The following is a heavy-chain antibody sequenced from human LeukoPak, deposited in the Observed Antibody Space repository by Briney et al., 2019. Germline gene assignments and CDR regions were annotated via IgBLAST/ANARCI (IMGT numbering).Heavy chain of an antibody. V-gene: IGHV1-18*04. J-gene: IGHJ4*02. CDR1: GYTFTSYG. CDR2: ISAYNGNT. CDR3: ARNVDIVATSDFDY. Sequence: ASVKVSCKASGYTFTSYGISWVRRAPGQGLEWMGWISAYNGNTNYAQKLQGRVTMTTDTSTSTAYMELRSLRSDDTAVYYCARNVDIVATSDFDYWGQGTLVTVSS. D-gene: IGHD5-12*01.